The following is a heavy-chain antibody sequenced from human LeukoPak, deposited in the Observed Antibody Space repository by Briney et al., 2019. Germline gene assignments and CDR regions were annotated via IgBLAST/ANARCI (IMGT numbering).Heavy chain of an antibody. Sequence: SETLSLTCTVSGYSISSGYYWGWIRQPPGKGLEWIGSIYHSGSTYYNPSLKSRVTISVDTSKNQFSLKLSSVTAADTAVYYCARVRGGDDYSFDYWGQGTLVTVSS. J-gene: IGHJ4*02. V-gene: IGHV4-38-2*02. CDR2: IYHSGST. CDR1: GYSISSGYY. D-gene: IGHD2-21*02. CDR3: ARVRGGDDYSFDY.